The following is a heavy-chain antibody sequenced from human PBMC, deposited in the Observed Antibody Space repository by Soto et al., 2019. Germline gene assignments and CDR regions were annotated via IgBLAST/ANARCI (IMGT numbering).Heavy chain of an antibody. J-gene: IGHJ5*02. D-gene: IGHD2-21*02. CDR2: INHSGST. CDR1: GGSFSGYY. V-gene: IGHV4-34*01. CDR3: ARVRGSYCGGDSYPPTPNWFEP. Sequence: SETLSLTCAVYGGSFSGYYWSWIRQPAGRGLEWIGEINHSGSTNYNPSLKSRVTISVDTSKNQFSLKLSSVTAADTAVYYCARVRGSYCGGDSYPPTPNWFEPCGQGNLVT.